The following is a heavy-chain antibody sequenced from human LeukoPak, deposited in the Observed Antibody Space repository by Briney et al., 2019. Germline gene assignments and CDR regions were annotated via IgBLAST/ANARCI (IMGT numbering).Heavy chain of an antibody. V-gene: IGHV4-59*01. CDR1: GSSISSYY. CDR2: IYYSGST. CDR3: ARSRTVSLDY. D-gene: IGHD4-17*01. Sequence: SETLSLTCTVSGSSISSYYWSWIRQPPGKGLEWIGYIYYSGSTNYNPSLKSRVTISVDTSKNQFSLKLSSVTAADTAVYYCARSRTVSLDYWGQGTLVTVSS. J-gene: IGHJ4*02.